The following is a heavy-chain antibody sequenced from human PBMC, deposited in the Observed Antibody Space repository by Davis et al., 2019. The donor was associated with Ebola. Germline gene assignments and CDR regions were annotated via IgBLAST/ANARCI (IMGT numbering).Heavy chain of an antibody. D-gene: IGHD4-17*01. CDR1: GFSFSSHW. CDR2: INGDGSST. CDR3: ARDFDYGGGY. J-gene: IGHJ4*02. Sequence: HTGGSLRLSCAASGFSFSSHWIHWVRQAPGKGLVWVSRINGDGSSTSYADSVKGRFTISRDNAKNTRYLQMNSLRAEDTAVYYCARDFDYGGGYWGQGTLVTVS. V-gene: IGHV3-74*01.